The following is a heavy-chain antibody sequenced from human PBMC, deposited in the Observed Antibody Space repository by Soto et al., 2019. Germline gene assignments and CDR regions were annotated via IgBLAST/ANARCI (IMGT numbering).Heavy chain of an antibody. Sequence: EVQLVESGGGLVQPGGSLRLSCADSGFTFSSYWMSWVRQAPGKGLEWVANINQDRSEKYYVDSVKGRFTISRDNAKNSLYLHMNSLRAEDTAVYYCARRNSYGYYFDYWGQGTLVTVSS. CDR1: GFTFSSYW. V-gene: IGHV3-7*01. J-gene: IGHJ4*02. CDR3: ARRNSYGYYFDY. CDR2: INQDRSEK. D-gene: IGHD5-18*01.